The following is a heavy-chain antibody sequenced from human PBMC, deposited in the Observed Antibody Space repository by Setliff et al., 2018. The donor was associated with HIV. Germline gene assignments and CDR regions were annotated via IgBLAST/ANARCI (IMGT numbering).Heavy chain of an antibody. Sequence: PGESLKIPCKALDYTFTTYWIGWVRQMPGEGLEWMGIIYPDDSNIKYNPSFQNQVTISADKSISTAYLQVNNLKASDTATYYCARRDGRSMNAFEIWGPGTMVTVSS. D-gene: IGHD6-13*01. J-gene: IGHJ3*02. V-gene: IGHV5-51*01. CDR2: IYPDDSNI. CDR3: ARRDGRSMNAFEI. CDR1: DYTFTTYW.